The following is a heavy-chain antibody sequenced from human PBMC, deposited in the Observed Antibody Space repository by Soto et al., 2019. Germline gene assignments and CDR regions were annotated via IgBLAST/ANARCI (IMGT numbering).Heavy chain of an antibody. CDR1: GFNFGSYV. J-gene: IGHJ4*02. V-gene: IGHV3-21*01. CDR3: AKYCSSDVCFDY. Sequence: SLRLSCATSGFNFGSYVMHWVRQAPGKGLEWVSSISSSRTYIYYADSVKGRFTISRDNAKNSLYLQMSSLRDEDTAVYYCAKYCSSDVCFDYWGQGTLVTVSS. D-gene: IGHD2-8*01. CDR2: ISSSRTYI.